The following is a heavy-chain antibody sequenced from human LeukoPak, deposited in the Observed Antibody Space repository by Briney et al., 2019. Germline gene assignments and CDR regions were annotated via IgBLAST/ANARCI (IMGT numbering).Heavy chain of an antibody. D-gene: IGHD1-26*01. J-gene: IGHJ4*02. CDR3: ARGKSRGSHIDY. Sequence: SETLSLTCTVSGYSISSGYYWGSIRQPPGKGLEWIGSIYHSGSTYYNPSLKSQVTISVDTSKNQFSLKLRSVTAADTAVYYCARGKSRGSHIDYWGQGTLVTVSS. V-gene: IGHV4-38-2*02. CDR2: IYHSGST. CDR1: GYSISSGYY.